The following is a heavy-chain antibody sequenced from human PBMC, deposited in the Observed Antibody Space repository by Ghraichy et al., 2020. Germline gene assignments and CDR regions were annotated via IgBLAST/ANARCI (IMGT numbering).Heavy chain of an antibody. CDR2: INPSGGST. CDR3: ARDHALFGSGSPEGYYYYYGMDV. Sequence: ASVKVSCKASGYTFTSYYMHWVRQAPGQGLEWMGIINPSGGSTSYAQKFQGRVTMTRDTSTSTVYMALSSLRSEDTAVYYCARDHALFGSGSPEGYYYYYGMDVWGQGTTVTVSS. D-gene: IGHD3-10*01. CDR1: GYTFTSYY. V-gene: IGHV1-46*01. J-gene: IGHJ6*02.